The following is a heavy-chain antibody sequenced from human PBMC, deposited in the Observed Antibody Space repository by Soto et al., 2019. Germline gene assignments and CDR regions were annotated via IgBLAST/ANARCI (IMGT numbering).Heavy chain of an antibody. J-gene: IGHJ4*02. D-gene: IGHD3-16*02. V-gene: IGHV1-18*01. CDR1: GYTFTNYG. Sequence: ASVKVSCKASGYTFTNYGISWVRQAPGQGLEWMGWIAAYNGNTDYVQKLQGRVTMTTDTSTSTAYMELRSLRSDDTAVYYCARSNPYDYIWGSYRPSYFDYWGQGTLVTVSS. CDR3: ARSNPYDYIWGSYRPSYFDY. CDR2: IAAYNGNT.